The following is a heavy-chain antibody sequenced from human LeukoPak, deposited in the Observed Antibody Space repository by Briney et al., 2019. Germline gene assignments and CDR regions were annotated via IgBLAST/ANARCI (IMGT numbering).Heavy chain of an antibody. CDR2: IYYSGST. CDR1: GGSINSYY. J-gene: IGHJ6*03. D-gene: IGHD2-21*02. CDR3: AKAPSAYCGGDCFSAYMDV. V-gene: IGHV4-59*01. Sequence: SETLSLTCTVSGGSINSYYWSWIRQPPGKGLEWVGYIYYSGSTNYKPSLKRRVTISVDTSKNQFSLKLSSVTAADTAVYYCAKAPSAYCGGDCFSAYMDVWGKGTTVTVSS.